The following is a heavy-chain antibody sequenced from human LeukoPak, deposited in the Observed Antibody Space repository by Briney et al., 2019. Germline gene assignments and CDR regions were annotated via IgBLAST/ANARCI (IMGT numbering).Heavy chain of an antibody. CDR3: AKSRVRGVYYFDY. V-gene: IGHV3-30*18. D-gene: IGHD3-10*02. J-gene: IGHJ4*02. CDR2: ISYDGSNE. Sequence: GRSLRLSCAAYGCTFRTYGMNWVRQAPGKGLEWVAIISYDGSNEDYADSVKGRFTISRDNSKNTLYLQMNSLRAEDSAVYYCAKSRVRGVYYFDYWGQGTLVTVSS. CDR1: GCTFRTYG.